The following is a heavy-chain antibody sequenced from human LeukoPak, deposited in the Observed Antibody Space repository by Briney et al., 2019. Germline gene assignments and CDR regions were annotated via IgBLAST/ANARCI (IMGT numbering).Heavy chain of an antibody. J-gene: IGHJ6*02. V-gene: IGHV4-34*01. CDR3: ARSPKTQRKNHGSGSYSYHYYGMDV. CDR1: GGSFSGYY. Sequence: SETLSLTCAVYGGSFSGYYWSWIRQPPGKGLEWIGEINHSGSTNYNPSLKSRVTISVDTSKNQFSLKLSSVTAADTAVYYCARSPKTQRKNHGSGSYSYHYYGMDVWGQGTTVTVSS. D-gene: IGHD3-10*01. CDR2: INHSGST.